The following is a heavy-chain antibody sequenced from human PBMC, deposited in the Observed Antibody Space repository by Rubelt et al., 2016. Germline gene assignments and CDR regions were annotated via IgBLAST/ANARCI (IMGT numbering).Heavy chain of an antibody. D-gene: IGHD6-13*01. CDR3: AARHGTQTYGAFDL. J-gene: IGHJ3*01. CDR2: INPRGGST. V-gene: IGHV1-46*01. Sequence: QVQLVQFGAEVKKPGASVKVSCKASGYTFTSYYMHWVRQAPGQGLEWMGIINPRGGSTSYGQKFQGRVTLTRVTLELNSLGPEDTAVYFCAARHGTQTYGAFDLWGQGTKVTVSS. CDR1: GYTFTSYY.